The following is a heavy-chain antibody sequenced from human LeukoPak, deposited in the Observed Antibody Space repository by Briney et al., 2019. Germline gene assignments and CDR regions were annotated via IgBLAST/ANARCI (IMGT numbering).Heavy chain of an antibody. CDR3: ARDWAAEVVVPAADYYGMDV. J-gene: IGHJ6*02. D-gene: IGHD2-2*01. CDR2: ISYDGSNK. V-gene: IGHV3-30-3*01. CDR1: GFTFSSYA. Sequence: GRSLRLSCAASGFTFSSYAMHWVRQAPGKGLEWVAVISYDGSNKYYADSVKGRFTISRDNSKNTLYLQMNSLRAEDTAVYYCARDWAAEVVVPAADYYGMDVWGQGTTVTVSS.